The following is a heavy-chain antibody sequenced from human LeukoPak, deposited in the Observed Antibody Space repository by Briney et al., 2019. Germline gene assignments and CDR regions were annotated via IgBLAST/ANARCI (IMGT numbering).Heavy chain of an antibody. Sequence: GGSLRLSCAASGFTFSDYYMSWIRQAPGKGLEWVSYISSSGSTIYYADSVKGRFTISRDNAKYSLYLQMNSLRAEDTAVYYCARDPGYCSGGSCRYYYYYGMDVWGQGTTVTVSS. CDR3: ARDPGYCSGGSCRYYYYYGMDV. CDR1: GFTFSDYY. V-gene: IGHV3-11*01. CDR2: ISSSGSTI. D-gene: IGHD2-15*01. J-gene: IGHJ6*02.